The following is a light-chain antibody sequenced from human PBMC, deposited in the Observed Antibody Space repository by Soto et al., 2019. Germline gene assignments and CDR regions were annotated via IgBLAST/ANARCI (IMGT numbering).Light chain of an antibody. Sequence: EIVLTQSPGTLSLSPGERATLSCRASQSVSSSYLAWFQQKPGQAPSLLIYSASYRDTGIPDRFTGSGSGTDFTLTINRLEPEDFAVYYCRQYGNSPGTFGQGTKVDIK. CDR3: RQYGNSPGT. J-gene: IGKJ1*01. CDR1: QSVSSSY. V-gene: IGKV3-20*01. CDR2: SAS.